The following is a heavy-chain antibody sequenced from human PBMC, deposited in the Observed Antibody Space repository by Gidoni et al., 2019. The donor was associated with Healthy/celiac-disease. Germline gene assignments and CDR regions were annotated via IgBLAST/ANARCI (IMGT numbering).Heavy chain of an antibody. V-gene: IGHV1-69*01. J-gene: IGHJ6*03. D-gene: IGHD6-13*01. Sequence: QVQLVQSGAEVTKPGSSVEVSCKASGGTFSSYAISWVRQAPGHGLEWMGGIIPIFGTANYAQKFQGRVTISADESTSKAYMERSSLRSEDTAVYYCARGSAAGNRGGVYYMDVWGKGTTVTVSS. CDR1: GGTFSSYA. CDR3: ARGSAAGNRGGVYYMDV. CDR2: IIPIFGTA.